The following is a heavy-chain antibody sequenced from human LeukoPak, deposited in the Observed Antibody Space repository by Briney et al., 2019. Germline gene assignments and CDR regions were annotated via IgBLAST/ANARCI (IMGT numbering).Heavy chain of an antibody. Sequence: PGGSLRLSCAASGFTFSSYAMSSVRKAPGRGLEWVSAISGSGGTAYYADSVKGRFTISRDNSKNTLYLQMNSLRAEDTAVYYCAKKGYYDGSGYYMYYFDHWGQGTLVTVSS. V-gene: IGHV3-23*01. CDR2: ISGSGGTA. J-gene: IGHJ4*02. D-gene: IGHD3-22*01. CDR3: AKKGYYDGSGYYMYYFDH. CDR1: GFTFSSYA.